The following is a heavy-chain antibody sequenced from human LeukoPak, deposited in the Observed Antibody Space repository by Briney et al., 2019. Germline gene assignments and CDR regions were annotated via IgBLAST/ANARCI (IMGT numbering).Heavy chain of an antibody. Sequence: PGGSLRLSCVASGFYFGGHAMHWLRQAPGKGLEWVAYITYGSDTIFYADSVKGRFTVSRDNAKNSLYLQMDSLRAEDTAVYYCARGIEYYGSGSHIGERDYWGQGTLVTVSS. CDR2: ITYGSDTI. D-gene: IGHD3-10*01. V-gene: IGHV3-48*04. CDR1: GFYFGGHA. CDR3: ARGIEYYGSGSHIGERDY. J-gene: IGHJ4*02.